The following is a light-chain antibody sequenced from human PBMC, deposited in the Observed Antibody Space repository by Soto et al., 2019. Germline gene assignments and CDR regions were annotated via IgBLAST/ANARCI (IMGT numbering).Light chain of an antibody. V-gene: IGKV3-15*01. CDR1: QSVSNN. CDR3: QQYNDWPPMYT. J-gene: IGKJ2*01. Sequence: EIVMTQSPATLSVSPGERATLSCRASQSVSNNLAWYQQKPGQPPWLVIYDASTRATGIPARFSGTGSGTEFTLTLSSLQSGDFAVYYCQQYNDWPPMYTFGQGTRLEIK. CDR2: DAS.